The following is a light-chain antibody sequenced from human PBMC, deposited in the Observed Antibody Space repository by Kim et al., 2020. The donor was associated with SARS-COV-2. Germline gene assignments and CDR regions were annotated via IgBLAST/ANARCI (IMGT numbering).Light chain of an antibody. J-gene: IGKJ1*01. V-gene: IGKV3-20*01. CDR1: QSVRSND. Sequence: SPGERATLSCRASQSVRSNDLAWYQQKPGQAPRLLIYTASNRASGSPDRCSGSGSGTDFTLTISRLEPEDFAVYFCQQYGSSPRTFGQGTKVDIK. CDR3: QQYGSSPRT. CDR2: TAS.